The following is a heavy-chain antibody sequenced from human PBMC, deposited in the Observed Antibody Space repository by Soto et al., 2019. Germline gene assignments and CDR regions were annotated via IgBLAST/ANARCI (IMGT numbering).Heavy chain of an antibody. V-gene: IGHV1-2*02. J-gene: IGHJ4*02. Sequence: GASVKVSCKASGYTFTGYYMHWVRQAPGQGLEWMGWINPNSGGTNYAQKFQGRVTMTRDTSISTAYMELSRLRSDDTAVYYCARDWTGVYSYGHGFFDYWGQGTLVTVSS. CDR3: ARDWTGVYSYGHGFFDY. CDR1: GYTFTGYY. CDR2: INPNSGGT. D-gene: IGHD5-18*01.